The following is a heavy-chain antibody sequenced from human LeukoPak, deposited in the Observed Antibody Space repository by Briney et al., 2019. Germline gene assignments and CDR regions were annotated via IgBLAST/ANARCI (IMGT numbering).Heavy chain of an antibody. CDR2: ISSSSSYI. J-gene: IGHJ4*02. CDR3: ARADHYYFDY. CDR1: GFTFNNAW. Sequence: GGSVRLSCAASGFTFNNAWMSWVREAPGKGLEWVSSISSSSSYIYYADSVKGRFTISRDNAKNSLYLQMNSLRAEDTAVYYCARADHYYFDYWGQGTLVTVSS. V-gene: IGHV3-21*04.